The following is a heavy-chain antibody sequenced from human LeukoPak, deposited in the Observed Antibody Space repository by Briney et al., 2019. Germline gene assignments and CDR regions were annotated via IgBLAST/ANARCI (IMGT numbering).Heavy chain of an antibody. D-gene: IGHD6-19*01. V-gene: IGHV1-2*02. CDR2: INPNSGGT. Sequence: ASVKVSCKASGYTFTGYYMHWVRQAPGQGLEWMGWINPNSGGTNYAQKFQGRVTMTRDTSISTAYMELSRLRSDDTALYYCARSYTGYSSGSGFDYWGQGTLVTVSS. CDR1: GYTFTGYY. CDR3: ARSYTGYSSGSGFDY. J-gene: IGHJ4*02.